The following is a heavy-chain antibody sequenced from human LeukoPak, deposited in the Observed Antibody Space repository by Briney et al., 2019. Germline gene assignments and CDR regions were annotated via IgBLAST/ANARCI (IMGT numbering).Heavy chain of an antibody. V-gene: IGHV4-59*12. CDR2: IYYSGST. CDR1: GGSISSYY. J-gene: IGHJ3*02. Sequence: PSETLSLTCTVSGGSISSYYWSWIRQPPGRGLEWIGYIYYSGSTNYDPSLKSRVTMSVDTSKNQFSLKMTSVTAADTAVYYCARGSVNNGFDIWGQGTMVTVSS. CDR3: ARGSVNNGFDI.